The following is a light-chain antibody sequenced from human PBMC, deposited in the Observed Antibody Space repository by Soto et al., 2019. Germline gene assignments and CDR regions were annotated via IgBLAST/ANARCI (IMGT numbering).Light chain of an antibody. CDR1: QSVSSDY. J-gene: IGKJ2*01. CDR2: GAS. V-gene: IGKV3-20*01. Sequence: EIVLTQSPGTLSLSPGDRATLSCRASQSVSSDYVAWYQQKPGQAPRLLIYGASRGAAGIPDRFSGSGSGTDFTLAISRLEPEDCAVYFCQQYGRSPMFTFGQGTKFEVK. CDR3: QQYGRSPMFT.